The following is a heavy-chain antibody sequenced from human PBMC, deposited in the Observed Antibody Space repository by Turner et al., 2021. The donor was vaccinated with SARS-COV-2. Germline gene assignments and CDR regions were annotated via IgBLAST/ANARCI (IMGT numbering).Heavy chain of an antibody. V-gene: IGHV3-21*01. CDR3: ARARWHYYDSSGYYPDAFDI. J-gene: IGHJ3*02. D-gene: IGHD3-22*01. CDR1: GFTFRRNS. CDR2: IRSSSSYR. Sequence: EVQLVESGGGLVKPGGSLRLFCAASGFTFRRNSMNWVCQEPGKGLEGVSSIRSSSSYRYFADSVKGRFTISRDNAKNSLYLQMNSLRAEDTAVYYCARARWHYYDSSGYYPDAFDIWGQGTMVTVSS.